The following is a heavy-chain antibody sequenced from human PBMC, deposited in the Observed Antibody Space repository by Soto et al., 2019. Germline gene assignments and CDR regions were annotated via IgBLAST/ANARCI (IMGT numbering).Heavy chain of an antibody. D-gene: IGHD2-8*01. V-gene: IGHV1-8*01. J-gene: IGHJ6*03. CDR2: MNPNSGNT. Sequence: GASVKVSCKASGYTFTSYDINWVRQATGQGLEWMGWMNPNSGNTGYAQRFQGRVTMTRNTSISTAYMELSSLRSEDTAVYYCARAGVGGMLYRYYYYYYMDVWGKGTTVTVSS. CDR1: GYTFTSYD. CDR3: ARAGVGGMLYRYYYYYYMDV.